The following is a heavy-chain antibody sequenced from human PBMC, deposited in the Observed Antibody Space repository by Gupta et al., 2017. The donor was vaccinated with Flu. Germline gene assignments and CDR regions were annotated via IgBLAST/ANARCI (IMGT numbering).Heavy chain of an antibody. J-gene: IGHJ4*02. CDR1: GYSISNSNW. CDR3: ARIQVGASYFDF. D-gene: IGHD1-26*01. V-gene: IGHV4-28*01. Sequence: QVHLQESGPGLVKPSDTLSLTCAVSGYSISNSNWWGWIRQPPGKGLEWIGYIYYSGSTYYNPSLKSRVTMSLDTSKNQFSLNLSSVTAVDTAVYYCARIQVGASYFDFWGQGTLVTVSS. CDR2: IYYSGST.